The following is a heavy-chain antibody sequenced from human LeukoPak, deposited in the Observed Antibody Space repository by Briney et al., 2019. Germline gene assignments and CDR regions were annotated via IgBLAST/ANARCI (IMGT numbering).Heavy chain of an antibody. CDR3: TRSTGKSDLDY. CDR2: NRNRANSYST. V-gene: IGHV3-72*01. CDR1: GFVLSDHY. J-gene: IGHJ4*02. D-gene: IGHD2-8*02. Sequence: GGSLRLSCAASGFVLSDHYTDWVRQAPGEAPEWVGRNRNRANSYSTEYAASVQGRFTISRDDSKNSVYLQMNSLRTEDTAVYFCTRSTGKSDLDYWGQGVLVTVSS.